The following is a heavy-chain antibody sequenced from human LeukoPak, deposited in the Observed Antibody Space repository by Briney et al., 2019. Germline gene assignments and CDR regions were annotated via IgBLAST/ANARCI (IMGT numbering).Heavy chain of an antibody. D-gene: IGHD4-17*01. Sequence: PGGSLRLSCAASGFIFSDYYMSWIRQAPGKGLEGVSYISSSGSTIYYADSVKGRFTISRDSAKNSLYLQMNSLRAEDTAVYYCARNGFHYGDYGDYYYYYYMDVWGKGTTVTVSS. J-gene: IGHJ6*03. CDR2: ISSSGSTI. CDR1: GFIFSDYY. CDR3: ARNGFHYGDYGDYYYYYYMDV. V-gene: IGHV3-11*04.